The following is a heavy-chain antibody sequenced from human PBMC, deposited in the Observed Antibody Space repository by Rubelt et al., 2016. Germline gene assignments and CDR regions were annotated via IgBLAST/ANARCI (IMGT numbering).Heavy chain of an antibody. D-gene: IGHD3-10*01. CDR1: GGSFSGYY. Sequence: QVQLQQWGAGLLKPSETLSLTCAVYGGSFSGYYWSWIRQPPGKGLEWIGEINHSGSTNYNPSRKSRVTISVATSKNPFSLKRGLVTAADTAVYYCASRGRYYGSGSYPPRTGIVDYWGQGTLVTVSS. V-gene: IGHV4-34*01. J-gene: IGHJ4*02. CDR3: ASRGRYYGSGSYPPRTGIVDY. CDR2: INHSGST.